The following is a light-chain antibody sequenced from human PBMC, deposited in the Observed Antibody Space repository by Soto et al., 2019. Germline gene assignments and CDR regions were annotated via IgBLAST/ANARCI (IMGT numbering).Light chain of an antibody. CDR2: ATS. V-gene: IGKV3-20*01. Sequence: EIVLTQSPGTLSLSPGDRVTLSCRASQSVSANYFSWYQQKPGQAPRLLIYATSSRAVGIPDRFSGSGSGTDFPLTIRRLEPEDFAMYYCQPYGDYNSPRYSFGQGTRLEI. CDR3: QPYGDYNSPRYS. J-gene: IGKJ2*03. CDR1: QSVSANY.